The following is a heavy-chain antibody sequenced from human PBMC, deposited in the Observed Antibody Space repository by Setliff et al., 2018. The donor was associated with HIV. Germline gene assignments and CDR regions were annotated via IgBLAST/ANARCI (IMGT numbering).Heavy chain of an antibody. Sequence: KPSETLSLTCTVSGGSVSSGSYYWSWIRQPPGKGLEWIGYIYSSGSTNYNPSLKSRVTISVDTSKNLFALNLTSVTAADTAVYYCAQLGMVDDFDYWGQGTLVTVSS. CDR3: AQLGMVDDFDY. V-gene: IGHV4-61*01. D-gene: IGHD1-1*01. CDR1: GGSVSSGSYY. J-gene: IGHJ4*02. CDR2: IYSSGST.